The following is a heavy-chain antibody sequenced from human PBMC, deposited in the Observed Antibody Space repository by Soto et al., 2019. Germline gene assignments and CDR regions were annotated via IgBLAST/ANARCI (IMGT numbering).Heavy chain of an antibody. Sequence: SGGSLRLSCAASGFTFSSYAMSWVRQAPGKGLEWVSAISGSGGSTYYADSVKGRFTISRDNSKNTLYLQMNSLRAEDTAVYYCAKVNVKLAVAPLSYWGQGTLVTVSS. D-gene: IGHD6-19*01. V-gene: IGHV3-23*01. J-gene: IGHJ4*02. CDR1: GFTFSSYA. CDR3: AKVNVKLAVAPLSY. CDR2: ISGSGGST.